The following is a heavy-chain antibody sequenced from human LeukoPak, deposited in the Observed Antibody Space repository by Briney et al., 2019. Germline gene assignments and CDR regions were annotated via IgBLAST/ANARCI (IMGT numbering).Heavy chain of an antibody. CDR2: INPNSGGT. CDR3: AREVLI. Sequence: ASVTVSCKASGYTFTDYYMHWVRQAPGQGLEWMGWINPNSGGTYYAQNFQGRVTMTRDTSISTAYMELSRLTSDDTAVYYCAREVLIWGQGTMVSVSS. CDR1: GYTFTDYY. D-gene: IGHD4/OR15-4a*01. J-gene: IGHJ3*02. V-gene: IGHV1-2*02.